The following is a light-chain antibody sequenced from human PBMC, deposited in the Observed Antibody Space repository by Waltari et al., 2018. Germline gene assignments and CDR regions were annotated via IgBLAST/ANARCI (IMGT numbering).Light chain of an antibody. CDR1: SSNIGAGYD. V-gene: IGLV1-40*01. Sequence: QSVLTQPPSVSGAPGQRVTSSCTGSSSNIGAGYDVQWYQQLPGTAPKLLIYNNINRPAGVPDRFSGSKSGTSASLAITGLQAEDEAVYYCQSYDSSLSGSRVFGGGTKLTVL. CDR3: QSYDSSLSGSRV. J-gene: IGLJ3*02. CDR2: NNI.